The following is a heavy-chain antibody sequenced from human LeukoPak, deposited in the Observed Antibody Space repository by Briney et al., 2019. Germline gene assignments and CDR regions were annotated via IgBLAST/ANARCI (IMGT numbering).Heavy chain of an antibody. V-gene: IGHV3-73*01. J-gene: IGHJ4*02. Sequence: GRSLKLSCAASGFTFSGSTMHWVRQASGKGLEWVGRIGNKATNYATAYAASVKGRFTISRDDSKNTAYLQMNSLKTEDTAVYYCTRSLNWIREYWGQGTLVTVSS. CDR2: IGNKATNYAT. CDR1: GFTFSGST. D-gene: IGHD1-20*01. CDR3: TRSLNWIREY.